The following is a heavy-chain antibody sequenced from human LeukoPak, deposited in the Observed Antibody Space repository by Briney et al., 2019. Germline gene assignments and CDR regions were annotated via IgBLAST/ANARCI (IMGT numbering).Heavy chain of an antibody. CDR2: IRYDGSNK. V-gene: IGHV3-30*02. CDR1: GFTFSSFG. CDR3: AKEKEQHSNYGLNYFDY. D-gene: IGHD4-11*01. Sequence: GGSLRLSCAASGFTFSSFGIHWVRQAPGKGLEWVAFIRYDGSNKYYADSVKGRFTISRDNSKNTLYLQMNSLRAEDTAVYYCAKEKEQHSNYGLNYFDYWGQEPWSPSPQ. J-gene: IGHJ4*01.